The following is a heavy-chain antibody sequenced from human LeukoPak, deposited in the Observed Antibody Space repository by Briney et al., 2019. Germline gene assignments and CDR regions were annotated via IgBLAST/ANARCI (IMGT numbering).Heavy chain of an antibody. CDR2: IYHSGSA. CDR1: GGSISRSTW. Sequence: SETLSLTCAVSGGSISRSTWWSWVRQPPGKGLEWIGEIYHSGSANYNPSLKSRLTISVDKSRNQFSLILSSVTAADTAVYYCARARQQLVWANWFDPWGQGTLVTVSS. V-gene: IGHV4-4*02. J-gene: IGHJ5*02. CDR3: ARARQQLVWANWFDP. D-gene: IGHD6-13*01.